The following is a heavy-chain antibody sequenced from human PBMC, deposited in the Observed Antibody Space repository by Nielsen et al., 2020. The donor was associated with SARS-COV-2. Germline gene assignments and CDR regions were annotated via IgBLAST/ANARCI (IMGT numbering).Heavy chain of an antibody. J-gene: IGHJ3*02. CDR3: AKVPDYGDYGLGAFDI. CDR2: ISGSGGST. Sequence: GGSLRLSCAASGFTFSSYAMSWVRQAPGKGLEWVSAISGSGGSTYYADSVKGRFTISRDNSKNTLYPQMNSLRAEDTAVYYCAKVPDYGDYGLGAFDIWGQGTMVTVSS. D-gene: IGHD4-17*01. V-gene: IGHV3-23*01. CDR1: GFTFSSYA.